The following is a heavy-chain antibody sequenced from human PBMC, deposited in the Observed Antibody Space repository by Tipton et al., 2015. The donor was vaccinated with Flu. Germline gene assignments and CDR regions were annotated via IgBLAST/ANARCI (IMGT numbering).Heavy chain of an antibody. V-gene: IGHV5-51*01. Sequence: QLVQSGAEVRKPGESLQISCRGSGFSFTNYCVVWVRQMPGRGLEWMGLIYPGDSDTRYSPSFEGQVTISADKSIGAAYLQWSSRKPSDTAIFFCARTRLDSEGFFLLDPFDVWGQGTVVTVSS. J-gene: IGHJ3*01. CDR2: IYPGDSDT. D-gene: IGHD3-3*01. CDR1: GFSFTNYC. CDR3: ARTRLDSEGFFLLDPFDV.